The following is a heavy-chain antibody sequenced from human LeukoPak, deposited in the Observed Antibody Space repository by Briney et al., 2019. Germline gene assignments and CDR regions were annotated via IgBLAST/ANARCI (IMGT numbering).Heavy chain of an antibody. J-gene: IGHJ5*02. V-gene: IGHV1-69*02. CDR3: AGGWGIAAAGTNWFDP. D-gene: IGHD6-13*01. Sequence: SVKVSCKASGGTFSSYTISWVRQAPGQGLEWMGRIIPILGIANYAQKFQGRVTITADKSTSTAYMELSSLRSEDTAVYYCAGGWGIAAAGTNWFDPWGQGTLVTVSS. CDR2: IIPILGIA. CDR1: GGTFSSYT.